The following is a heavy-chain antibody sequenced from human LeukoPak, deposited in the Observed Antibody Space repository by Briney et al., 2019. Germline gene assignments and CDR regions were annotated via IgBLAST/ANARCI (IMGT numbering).Heavy chain of an antibody. CDR3: ARDGGIIRFGGQDV. CDR1: GFTFSSYS. CDR2: ISSSSNYI. Sequence: GGSLRLSCAASGFTFSSYSMNWVRQAPGMGLEWVSSISSSSNYIYYADSVKGRFTISRDNAANSLYLQMNSLRVEDTAVYYCARDGGIIRFGGQDVWGRGTTVIVS. J-gene: IGHJ6*02. D-gene: IGHD3-16*01. V-gene: IGHV3-21*01.